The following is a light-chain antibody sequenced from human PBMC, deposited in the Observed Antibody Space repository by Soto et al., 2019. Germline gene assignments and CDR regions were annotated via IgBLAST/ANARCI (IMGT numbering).Light chain of an antibody. J-gene: IGKJ1*01. CDR3: QQYETSLPWT. CDR1: QSVSSSY. CDR2: GVS. V-gene: IGKV3-20*01. Sequence: EIVLTQSPGTLSLFPWERATLSCRASQSVSSSYLAWYQQKPGQAHRLLIYGVSSRATGIPDRFSGSGSGTDFTLTISRLEPEDFAVYYCQQYETSLPWTFGQGTKVEIK.